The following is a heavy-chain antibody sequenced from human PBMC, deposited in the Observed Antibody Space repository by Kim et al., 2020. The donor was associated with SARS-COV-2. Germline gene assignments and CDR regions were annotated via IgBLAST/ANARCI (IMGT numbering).Heavy chain of an antibody. CDR3: AKMARGSYTNWFDP. Sequence: GGSLRLSCAASGFTFSTYGMHWVRQAPGKGLEWVAVISYDGSNKYYADSVKGRFTISRDNSKNTLYLQMNSLRAEDTAVYYCAKMARGSYTNWFDPWGQGTLVTVSS. CDR2: ISYDGSNK. D-gene: IGHD3-3*01. V-gene: IGHV3-30*18. CDR1: GFTFSTYG. J-gene: IGHJ5*02.